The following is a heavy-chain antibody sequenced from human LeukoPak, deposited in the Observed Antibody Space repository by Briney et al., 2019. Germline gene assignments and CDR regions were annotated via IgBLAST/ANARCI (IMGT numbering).Heavy chain of an antibody. Sequence: PSETLSLTCTVSGGSISSYYWSWIRQPPGKGLEWIGYIYYSGSTNYNPSLKSRVTTSVDTSKNQFSLKLSSVTAADTAVYYCARSTVTTGTIDYWGQGTLVTVSS. D-gene: IGHD4-17*01. CDR3: ARSTVTTGTIDY. CDR1: GGSISSYY. V-gene: IGHV4-59*08. CDR2: IYYSGST. J-gene: IGHJ4*02.